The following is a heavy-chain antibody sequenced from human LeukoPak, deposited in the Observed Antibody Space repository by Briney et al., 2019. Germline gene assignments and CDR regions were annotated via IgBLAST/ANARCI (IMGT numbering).Heavy chain of an antibody. CDR1: GFVFSSYW. J-gene: IGHJ3*02. CDR2: IKQDGSEK. D-gene: IGHD6-19*01. V-gene: IGHV3-7*01. CDR3: AISQRTSGRYGNDFDI. Sequence: GGSLRLSCAAPGFVFSSYWISWVRQAPGRGLEWVANIKQDGSEKYYVDSVKGRFTISRDNAKNSLYLQMNSLRAEDTAVYYCAISQRTSGRYGNDFDIWGQGTMVTVSS.